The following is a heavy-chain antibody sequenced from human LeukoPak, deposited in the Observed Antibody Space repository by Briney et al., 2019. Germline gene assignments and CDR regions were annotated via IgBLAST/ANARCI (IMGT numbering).Heavy chain of an antibody. CDR2: ISTSGSTK. J-gene: IGHJ4*02. V-gene: IGHV3-48*03. Sequence: GGSLRLSCAASGFTFSSYEMNWVRQAPGKGLEWVSYISTSGSTKYYADSVKGRFTISRDNAKNSLYLQMNSLRAEDTALYYCARDSARYYGSGYYWGQGTLVTVSS. CDR3: ARDSARYYGSGYY. CDR1: GFTFSSYE. D-gene: IGHD3-10*01.